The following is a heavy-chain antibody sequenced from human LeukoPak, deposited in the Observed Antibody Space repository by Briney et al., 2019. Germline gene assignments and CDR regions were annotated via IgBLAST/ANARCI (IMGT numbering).Heavy chain of an antibody. V-gene: IGHV1-18*01. CDR3: ARKVSWSGYCDY. D-gene: IGHD3-3*01. J-gene: IGHJ4*02. Sequence: GASVTVSCTAFGYTFTIYGISWVRQAPGQGLEWMGWISTYNGNTKYGQKFQGRVTMTADTSTSTAYMELRSLRSDDTAVYYCARKVSWSGYCDYWGQGTLVTVSS. CDR1: GYTFTIYG. CDR2: ISTYNGNT.